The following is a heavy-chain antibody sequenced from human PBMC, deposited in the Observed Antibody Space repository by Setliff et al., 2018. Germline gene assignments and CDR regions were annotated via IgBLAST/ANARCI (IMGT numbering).Heavy chain of an antibody. CDR3: AKKGGYGVKRYFDL. D-gene: IGHD5-12*01. J-gene: IGHJ2*01. Sequence: GSLRLSCAASGFTFSNYAMSWVRQAPGKGLEWVSTLSDIGDSTYYADSVKGRFTISRDNSKNTLSLQVNSLRAEDTAVYYCAKKGGYGVKRYFDLWGRGTLVTVSS. CDR2: LSDIGDST. CDR1: GFTFSNYA. V-gene: IGHV3-23*01.